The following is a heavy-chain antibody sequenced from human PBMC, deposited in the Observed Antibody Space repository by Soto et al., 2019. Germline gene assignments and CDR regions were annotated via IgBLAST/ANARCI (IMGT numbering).Heavy chain of an antibody. Sequence: GGSLRLSCAASGFTFSSYAMSWVRQAPGKGLEWVSAISGSGVSTYYADSVKGRFTISRDNSKNTLYLQMNSLRAEDTAVYYCAKDPSNLSIAVAGRDYWGQGPLITVSS. D-gene: IGHD6-19*01. J-gene: IGHJ4*02. CDR2: ISGSGVST. V-gene: IGHV3-23*01. CDR3: AKDPSNLSIAVAGRDY. CDR1: GFTFSSYA.